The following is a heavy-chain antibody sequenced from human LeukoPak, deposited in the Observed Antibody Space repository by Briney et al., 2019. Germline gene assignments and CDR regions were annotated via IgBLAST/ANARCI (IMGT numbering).Heavy chain of an antibody. D-gene: IGHD6-13*01. J-gene: IGHJ4*02. CDR1: GFTFDDYG. V-gene: IGHV3-20*04. CDR3: ARTGIAAAGPFDY. CDR2: INWDGGST. Sequence: EGSLRLSCAASGFTFDDYGMSWVRQAPGKGLEWVSGINWDGGSTGYADSVKGRFTISRDNAKNSLYLQMNSLRAEDTALYYCARTGIAAAGPFDYWGQGTLVTVSS.